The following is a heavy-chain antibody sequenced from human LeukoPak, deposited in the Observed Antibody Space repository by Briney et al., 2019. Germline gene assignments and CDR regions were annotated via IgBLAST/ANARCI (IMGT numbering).Heavy chain of an antibody. J-gene: IGHJ4*02. CDR3: AQQLGYCRSGTCYFPY. V-gene: IGHV3-23*01. CDR2: ISVSGDDT. Sequence: SGGSLRLSCAASGFTFSSYAMSWVRQAPGKGLEWVSAISVSGDDTYYADSVKGRFTISRGNSKNTLFLQVSSLRSEDTAVYYCAQQLGYCRSGTCYFPYWGQGTLVTVSS. D-gene: IGHD2-15*01. CDR1: GFTFSSYA.